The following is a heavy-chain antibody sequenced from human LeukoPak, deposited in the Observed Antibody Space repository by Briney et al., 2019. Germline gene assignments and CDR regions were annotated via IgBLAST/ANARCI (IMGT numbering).Heavy chain of an antibody. CDR1: GFTFSSHG. CDR2: ISYDGSNK. Sequence: GRSLRLSCAASGFTFSSHGMHWVRQAPGKGLEWVAVISYDGSNKYYADSVKGRFTISRDNSKNTLYLQMNSLRAEDTAVYYCAKGPYYSGYHSPFDYWGQGTLVTVSS. V-gene: IGHV3-30*18. D-gene: IGHD5-12*01. J-gene: IGHJ4*02. CDR3: AKGPYYSGYHSPFDY.